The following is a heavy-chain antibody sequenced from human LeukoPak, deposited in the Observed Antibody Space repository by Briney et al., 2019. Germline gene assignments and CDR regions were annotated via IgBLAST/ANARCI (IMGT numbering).Heavy chain of an antibody. CDR3: ATIITTYYMDV. V-gene: IGHV4-39*01. J-gene: IGHJ6*03. CDR2: IYYSGST. Sequence: SETLSLTCTASGGSISSSSYYWGWIRQPPGKGLEWIGSIYYSGSTYYNPSLKSRVTISVDTSKNQFSLKLSSVTAADTAVYYCATIITTYYMDVWGKGTTVTVSS. CDR1: GGSISSSSYY. D-gene: IGHD3-22*01.